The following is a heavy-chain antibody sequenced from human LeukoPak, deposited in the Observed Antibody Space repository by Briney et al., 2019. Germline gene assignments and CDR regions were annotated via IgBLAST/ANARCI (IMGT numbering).Heavy chain of an antibody. CDR2: INHSGST. J-gene: IGHJ4*02. D-gene: IGHD6-13*01. CDR1: GGSFSGYY. Sequence: LETLSLTCAVYGGSFSGYYWSWIRQPPGKGLEWIGEINHSGSTNYNPSLKSRVTILVDTSKNQFSLKLSSVTAADTAVYYCAGNSSSWPFDYWGQGTLVTVSS. V-gene: IGHV4-34*01. CDR3: AGNSSSWPFDY.